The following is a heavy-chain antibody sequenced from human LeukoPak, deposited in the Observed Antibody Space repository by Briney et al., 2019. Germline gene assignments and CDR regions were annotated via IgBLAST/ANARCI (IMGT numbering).Heavy chain of an antibody. J-gene: IGHJ4*02. Sequence: GSMRLSCAASGFTFSSYGMHWVRQAPGKGLEWXAFIRYDGSNKYYADSVKGRFTISRDNSKNTLYLQMNSLRAEDTAVYYCAKDQAVRGVIDYWGQGTLVTVSS. CDR2: IRYDGSNK. CDR1: GFTFSSYG. D-gene: IGHD3-10*01. CDR3: AKDQAVRGVIDY. V-gene: IGHV3-30*02.